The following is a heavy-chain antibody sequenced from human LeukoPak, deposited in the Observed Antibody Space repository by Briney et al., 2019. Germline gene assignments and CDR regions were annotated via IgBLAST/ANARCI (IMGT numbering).Heavy chain of an antibody. V-gene: IGHV1-3*01. J-gene: IGHJ6*02. CDR1: GYTFTSYA. CDR3: ARWALDGSGSPALYGMDV. CDR2: INAGNGNT. D-gene: IGHD3-10*01. Sequence: ASVKVSCKASGYTFTSYAMHWVRQAPGQRLEWMGWINAGNGNTKYSQKFQGRVTIARDTSASTAYMELSSLRSEDTAVYYCARWALDGSGSPALYGMDVWGQGTTVTVSS.